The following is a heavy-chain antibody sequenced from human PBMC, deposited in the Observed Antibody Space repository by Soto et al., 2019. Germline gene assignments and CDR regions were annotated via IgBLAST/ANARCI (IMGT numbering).Heavy chain of an antibody. CDR3: ARRHDYDSRGSGAFDI. D-gene: IGHD3-22*01. Sequence: PSQTLSLTCAVYGGSFSGYYWSWIRQPPGKGLEWIGEINHSGSTNYNPSLKSRVTISVDTSKNQFSLKLSSVTAADTAVYYCARRHDYDSRGSGAFDIWGQGTMVTVSS. V-gene: IGHV4-34*01. CDR1: GGSFSGYY. CDR2: INHSGST. J-gene: IGHJ3*02.